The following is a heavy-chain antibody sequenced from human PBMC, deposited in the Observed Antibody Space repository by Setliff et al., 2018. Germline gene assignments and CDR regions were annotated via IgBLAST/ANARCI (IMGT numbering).Heavy chain of an antibody. CDR2: FFSGYSDP. V-gene: IGHV5-51*01. Sequence: SFPCSFSLFPPSLIGCFLPLPGPFLSLLLLFFSGYSDPRSLPSFQGQVTMSADKSINTAYLQWSSLKASDTAMYYCARVGPLTDDAFDIWGQGTMVTVS. D-gene: IGHD1-26*01. CDR3: ARVGPLTDDAFDI. CDR1: FSLFPPSL. J-gene: IGHJ3*02.